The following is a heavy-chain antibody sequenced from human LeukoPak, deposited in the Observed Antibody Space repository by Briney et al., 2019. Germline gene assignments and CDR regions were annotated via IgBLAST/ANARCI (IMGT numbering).Heavy chain of an antibody. Sequence: GASVKVSCKASGHAFTSYDINWVRQATGQGLEWMGWMNPNSGNTGYAQKFQGRVTMTRNTSISTAYMELSSLRSEDTAVYYCATRAQNYGAFDYWGQGTLVTVSS. CDR1: GHAFTSYD. J-gene: IGHJ4*02. V-gene: IGHV1-8*01. D-gene: IGHD1-7*01. CDR2: MNPNSGNT. CDR3: ATRAQNYGAFDY.